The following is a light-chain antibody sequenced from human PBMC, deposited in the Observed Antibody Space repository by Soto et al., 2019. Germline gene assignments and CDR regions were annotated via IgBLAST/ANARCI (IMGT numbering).Light chain of an antibody. CDR1: QSVRGTS. CDR3: QHYGSSPPIT. J-gene: IGKJ5*01. V-gene: IGKV3-20*01. CDR2: DAS. Sequence: DIVLPQCPGTLCLSRGESATLSCRASQSVRGTSLAWYQQKPGQAPRLLIYDASSRATGIPDRFSGGGSGTDFTLTISRLEPEDFAVYYCQHYGSSPPITFGQGRLLEVK.